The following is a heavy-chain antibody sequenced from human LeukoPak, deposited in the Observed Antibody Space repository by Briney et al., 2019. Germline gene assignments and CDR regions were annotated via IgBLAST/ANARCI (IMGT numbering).Heavy chain of an antibody. V-gene: IGHV3-30*15. Sequence: GGSLRLSCAASGFTFRSYAMHWVRQAPGKGLEWVAVISDDGSRQHYADFLEGRITISRHNSKNTVSLQMSSLRTEDTAVYFCAREQSGDGWSGFDYWGQGTLVTVSS. CDR1: GFTFRSYA. CDR2: ISDDGSRQ. J-gene: IGHJ4*02. D-gene: IGHD6-19*01. CDR3: AREQSGDGWSGFDY.